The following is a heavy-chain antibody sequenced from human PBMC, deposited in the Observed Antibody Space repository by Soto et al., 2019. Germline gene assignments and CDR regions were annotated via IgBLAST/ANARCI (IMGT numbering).Heavy chain of an antibody. CDR2: ISAYNGNT. CDR3: ARLTSDGTNYYYYGMDV. J-gene: IGHJ6*02. D-gene: IGHD6-13*01. CDR1: GYTFTSYG. V-gene: IGHV1-18*01. Sequence: GASVKVSCKASGYTFTSYGISWVRQAPGQGLEWMGWISAYNGNTNYAQKLQGRVTMTTDTSTSTAYMELRSLRSDDTAMYYCARLTSDGTNYYYYGMDVWGQGTTVTVSS.